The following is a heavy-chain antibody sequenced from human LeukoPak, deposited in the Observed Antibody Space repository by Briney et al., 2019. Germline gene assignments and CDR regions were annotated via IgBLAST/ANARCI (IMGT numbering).Heavy chain of an antibody. CDR1: GYTFTSYG. CDR3: ARGLYYFASGTFQNYDNDAFDI. V-gene: IGHV1-18*01. Sequence: GASVKVSCKASGYTFTSYGISWVRQAPGQGLEWMGWISAYNGNTNYAQKLQGRVTMTTDTSTSTAYMELRSLRSDDTAVYYCARGLYYFASGTFQNYDNDAFDIWGQGTRVTVSS. J-gene: IGHJ3*02. CDR2: ISAYNGNT. D-gene: IGHD3-10*01.